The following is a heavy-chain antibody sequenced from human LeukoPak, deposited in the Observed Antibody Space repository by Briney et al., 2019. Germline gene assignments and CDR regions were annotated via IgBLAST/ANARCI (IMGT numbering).Heavy chain of an antibody. J-gene: IGHJ6*02. CDR2: IYYTGIT. D-gene: IGHD3-16*02. V-gene: IGHV4-59*08. CDR3: TRHDAVPVIGHGMGV. Sequence: SETLSLTCTVSGGSINSYYWSWIRQPPGKGLEWIGYIYYTGITNYNPSLESRVTISVDTSKNQFSLKLNSVTAADTAVYYCTRHDAVPVIGHGMGVWGQGTTVTVSS. CDR1: GGSINSYY.